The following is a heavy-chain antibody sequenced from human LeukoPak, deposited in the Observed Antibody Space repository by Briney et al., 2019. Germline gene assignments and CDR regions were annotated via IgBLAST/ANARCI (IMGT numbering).Heavy chain of an antibody. CDR1: GFTFSGFG. Sequence: GGSLRLSCAASGFTFSGFGIHWVRKAPGKGLGWVAFIRYDGSNEYYADSVKGRFTISRDNSKNTLYLQMNSLRAEDTAVYFCAKDKPLDYWGQGTLVTVSS. J-gene: IGHJ4*02. CDR2: IRYDGSNE. CDR3: AKDKPLDY. D-gene: IGHD1-14*01. V-gene: IGHV3-30*02.